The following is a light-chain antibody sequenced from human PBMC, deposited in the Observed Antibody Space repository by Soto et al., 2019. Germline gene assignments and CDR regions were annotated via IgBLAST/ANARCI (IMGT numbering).Light chain of an antibody. J-gene: IGKJ5*01. CDR3: QQYGSSPPVT. Sequence: EIALTQSPGTLSLSPGERATLSCRASQSVSSSYFAWYQQKPGQAPRLRIYGASGRATGIPDRFSGSGSGTDFTLTISQLEPEDFAVYYCQQYGSSPPVTFGQGTRLEIK. CDR2: GAS. CDR1: QSVSSSY. V-gene: IGKV3-20*01.